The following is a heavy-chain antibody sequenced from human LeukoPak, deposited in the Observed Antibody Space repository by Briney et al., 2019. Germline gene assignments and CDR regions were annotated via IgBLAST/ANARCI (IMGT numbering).Heavy chain of an antibody. D-gene: IGHD2-2*01. Sequence: SETLSLTCTVSGGSISSYYWSWIRQPAGKGLEWIGRIYTSGSTNYNPSLKSRVTMSVDTSKNQFSLKLSSVTAADTAVYYCARGRSMPLHYYYYMDVWGKGTTVTVSS. CDR3: ARGRSMPLHYYYYMDV. J-gene: IGHJ6*03. CDR2: IYTSGST. CDR1: GGSISSYY. V-gene: IGHV4-4*07.